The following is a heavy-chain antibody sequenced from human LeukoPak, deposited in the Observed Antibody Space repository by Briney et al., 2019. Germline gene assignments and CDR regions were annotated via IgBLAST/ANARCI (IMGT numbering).Heavy chain of an antibody. CDR2: IYYSGST. D-gene: IGHD6-19*01. CDR1: GGSISSYY. J-gene: IGHJ6*02. CDR3: AREGLYSSGAWYYGMDV. Sequence: SETLSLTCTVSGGSISSYYWSWIRQPPGKGLEWIGYIYYSGSTNYNPSLKSRVTISVDTSKNQFSLKLSSVTAADTAVYYCAREGLYSSGAWYYGMDVWGQGNPGHRLL. V-gene: IGHV4-59*01.